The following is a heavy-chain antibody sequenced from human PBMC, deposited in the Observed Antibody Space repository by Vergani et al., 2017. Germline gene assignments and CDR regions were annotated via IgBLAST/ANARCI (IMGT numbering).Heavy chain of an antibody. D-gene: IGHD6-6*01. J-gene: IGHJ4*02. CDR1: GFTFSGSA. CDR2: IRSKANSYAT. Sequence: EVQLVESGGGLVQPGGSLKLSCAASGFTFSGSAMHWVRQASGKGLEWVGRIRSKANSYATAYAASVKGRFIISRDDSKNTAYLQMNSLKTEDTAVYYCTRLFPRDSSSNYWGQGTLVTVSS. V-gene: IGHV3-73*02. CDR3: TRLFPRDSSSNY.